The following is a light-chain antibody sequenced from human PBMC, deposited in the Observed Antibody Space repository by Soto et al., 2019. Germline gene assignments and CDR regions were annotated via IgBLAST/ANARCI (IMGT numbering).Light chain of an antibody. CDR1: RSDVGGYNY. Sequence: QSALTQPPSPSGSPGQSVTISCTGTRSDVGGYNYVSWYQQHPGKAPKLMIYEVSKRPSGVPDRFSGSKSGNTASLTVSGLQAEDEADYYCSSYAGSNNPYVFGTGTKVTVL. J-gene: IGLJ1*01. CDR2: EVS. CDR3: SSYAGSNNPYV. V-gene: IGLV2-8*01.